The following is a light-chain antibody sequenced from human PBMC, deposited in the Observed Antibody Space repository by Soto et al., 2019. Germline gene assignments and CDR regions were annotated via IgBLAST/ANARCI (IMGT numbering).Light chain of an antibody. Sequence: VLSQSPGSLSLSPGERATLSRMTSQSRGSNFLAWYQHKHGQXXRXLIYGASTRATGIPARFRGSGSGTDFTLTISSLQPDDFETYYCQQYSTYPLTFGGGTKVDIK. CDR1: QSRGSNF. CDR2: GAS. J-gene: IGKJ4*01. CDR3: QQYSTYPLT. V-gene: IGKV3-20*01.